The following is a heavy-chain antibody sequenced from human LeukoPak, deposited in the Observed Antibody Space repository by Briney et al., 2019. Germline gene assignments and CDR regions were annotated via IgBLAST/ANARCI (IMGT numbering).Heavy chain of an antibody. V-gene: IGHV1-18*01. CDR1: GYTFTSYG. Sequence: ASVKVSCKASGYTFTSYGISWVRQAPGQGLEWMGWISAFNGNTNYAQKLQGRVTMTTDTSTSTAYMELRSLRSDDTAVYYCARDMVRGVRNYYYMDVWGKGTTVTVSS. J-gene: IGHJ6*03. CDR2: ISAFNGNT. D-gene: IGHD3-10*01. CDR3: ARDMVRGVRNYYYMDV.